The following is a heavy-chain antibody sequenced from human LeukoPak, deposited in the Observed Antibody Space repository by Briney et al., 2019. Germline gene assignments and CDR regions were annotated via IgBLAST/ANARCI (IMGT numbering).Heavy chain of an antibody. V-gene: IGHV3-21*01. Sequence: GGSLRLSCAASGFTFSSYSMNWVRQAPGKGLEWVSSISSSSSYIYYADSVKGRFTISRDNAKNSLYLQMNSLRAEDTAVYYCARDRSSSSGEYYFDYWGQGTLVTVSS. D-gene: IGHD6-6*01. J-gene: IGHJ4*02. CDR3: ARDRSSSSGEYYFDY. CDR2: ISSSSSYI. CDR1: GFTFSSYS.